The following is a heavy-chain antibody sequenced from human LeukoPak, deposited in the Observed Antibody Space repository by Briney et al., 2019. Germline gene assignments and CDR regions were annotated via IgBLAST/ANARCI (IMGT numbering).Heavy chain of an antibody. V-gene: IGHV3-30*02. J-gene: IGHJ4*02. CDR1: GFTFSSYG. D-gene: IGHD3-16*01. CDR3: ATRFVGDFDY. CDR2: IRYDGSNK. Sequence: AGGSLRLSCAASGFTFSSYGMHWVRQAPGKGLEWVAFIRYDGSNKYYADSVKGRFTISRDNSKNTLYLQMNSLRAEDTAVYYCATRFVGDFDYWGQGTLVTVSS.